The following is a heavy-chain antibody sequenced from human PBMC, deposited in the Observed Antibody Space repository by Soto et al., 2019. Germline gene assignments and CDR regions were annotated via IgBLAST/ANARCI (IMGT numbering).Heavy chain of an antibody. CDR3: ARGFWNAFDI. CDR1: GFTVSSNY. Sequence: EVQLVESGGGLVQPGGSLRLSCAASGFTVSSNYMSWVRQAPGEGLEWVSIIYSGGSPYYADSVKGRFTISRDNSKNTLYLQMNSLRAAHTAVYYCARGFWNAFDIWGQGTMVTVSS. D-gene: IGHD1-1*01. J-gene: IGHJ3*02. CDR2: IYSGGSP. V-gene: IGHV3-66*01.